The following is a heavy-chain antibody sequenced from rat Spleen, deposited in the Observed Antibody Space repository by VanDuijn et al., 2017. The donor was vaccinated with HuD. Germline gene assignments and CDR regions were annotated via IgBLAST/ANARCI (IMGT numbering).Heavy chain of an antibody. CDR2: IRTSSSII. Sequence: EVQLVESGGGLVQPGRSLKLSCAASGFTFSNYYMAWVRQAPTKGLEWVASIRTSSSIIYYRDSVKGRFTVSRADSKSTLFLQMDSLRSEDTATYYCARHGDYYSSYIYDYFDYWGQGVMVTVSS. CDR1: GFTFSNYY. J-gene: IGHJ2*01. D-gene: IGHD1-2*01. V-gene: IGHV5-25*01. CDR3: ARHGDYYSSYIYDYFDY.